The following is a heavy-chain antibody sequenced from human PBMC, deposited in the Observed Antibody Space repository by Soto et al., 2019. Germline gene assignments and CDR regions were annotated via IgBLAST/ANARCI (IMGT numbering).Heavy chain of an antibody. V-gene: IGHV3-30*18. CDR1: GFILSNYG. Sequence: QGQLVESGGGVVQPGRSLRLSCAGTGFILSNYGMHWVRQAPGKGLEWVAVISSNGIITYADSVKGRFTISRDNSKNTVKLQRNSLRAEDTGVYYCAKSSGGSYQEFDYWGQGTLVTVSS. CDR3: AKSSGGSYQEFDY. CDR2: ISSNGIIT. D-gene: IGHD1-26*01. J-gene: IGHJ4*02.